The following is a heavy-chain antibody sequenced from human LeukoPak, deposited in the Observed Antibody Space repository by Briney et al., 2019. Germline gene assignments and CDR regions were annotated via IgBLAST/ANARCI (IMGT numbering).Heavy chain of an antibody. J-gene: IGHJ4*02. CDR3: AKDSIPYGDYEREYYFDY. Sequence: GGSLRLSCAASGFTFSAYAMSWVRQAPGKGLEWVSCIDATGGGIYYADSVRGRFIISRDNSKNTLYLQMNSLRAEDTAVYYCAKDSIPYGDYEREYYFDYWGQGTLVTVSS. CDR1: GFTFSAYA. CDR2: IDATGGGI. V-gene: IGHV3-23*01. D-gene: IGHD4-17*01.